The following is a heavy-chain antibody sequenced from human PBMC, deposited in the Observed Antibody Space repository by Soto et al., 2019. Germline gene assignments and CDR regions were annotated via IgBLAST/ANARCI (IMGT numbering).Heavy chain of an antibody. Sequence: SETLSLTCTVSGGSISSKYWSWIRQPPGKGLEWIGYMYYDGSTNYNPSLKTRVTISVDTSKNQFSLNLSSVTAADTAVYYCAGPQPVTMHYWCPGLLVTVSS. CDR1: GGSISSKY. D-gene: IGHD3-10*01. V-gene: IGHV4-59*08. CDR2: MYYDGST. CDR3: AGPQPVTMHY. J-gene: IGHJ4*02.